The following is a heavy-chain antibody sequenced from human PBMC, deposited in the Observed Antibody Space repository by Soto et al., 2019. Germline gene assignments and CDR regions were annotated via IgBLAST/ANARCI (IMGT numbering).Heavy chain of an antibody. CDR2: VHISGHS. J-gene: IGHJ5*01. D-gene: IGHD1-1*01. CDR3: ARVRPGGAANNCYFDP. V-gene: IGHV4-4*02. Sequence: QVHLQESVPGLVAPSGTLSLTCTLTGGSVRAPDWWNWVRQSPDKGLERIAEVHISGHSNYNPSHRRRVSVSIDSSNNQFYLNLNSVTAADTAIYYCARVRPGGAANNCYFDPWVQGTQVTISS. CDR1: GGSVRAPDW.